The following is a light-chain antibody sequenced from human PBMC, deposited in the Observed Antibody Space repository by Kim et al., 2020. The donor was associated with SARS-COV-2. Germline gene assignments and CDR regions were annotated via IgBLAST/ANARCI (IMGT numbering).Light chain of an antibody. CDR2: YDS. Sequence: AAGKTARITCGGNNIGSKSVHWYQRKPGQAPVLVIYYDSDRPSGIPERFSGSNSGNTATLTISRVEVGDEADYYCQVWDSSSDHVVFGGGTQLTVL. CDR1: NIGSKS. J-gene: IGLJ2*01. CDR3: QVWDSSSDHVV. V-gene: IGLV3-21*04.